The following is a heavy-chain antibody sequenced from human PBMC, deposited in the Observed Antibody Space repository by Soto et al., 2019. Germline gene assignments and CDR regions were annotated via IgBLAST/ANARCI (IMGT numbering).Heavy chain of an antibody. CDR1: GGSIISASYS. V-gene: IGHV4-31*11. CDR3: AREDAARIERWFDA. CDR2: IYSSGST. J-gene: IGHJ5*02. D-gene: IGHD6-6*01. Sequence: QVQLQESGPRLVKPSQTLSLSCAVSGGSIISASYSWNWIRQSPGRGLEWIGHIYSSGSTYYNPSRKSRVSISVDTSNNQFSLKLTSVTAADTAVYFCAREDAARIERWFDAWGQGSLVTVSS.